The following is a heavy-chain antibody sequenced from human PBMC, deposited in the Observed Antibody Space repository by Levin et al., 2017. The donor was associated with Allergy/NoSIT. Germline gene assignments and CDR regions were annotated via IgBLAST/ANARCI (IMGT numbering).Heavy chain of an antibody. D-gene: IGHD3-10*01. J-gene: IGHJ4*02. CDR2: ITSDGTNK. CDR1: GLSFSDYG. CDR3: ASRGSFDH. V-gene: IGHV3-30*03. Sequence: PGGSLRLSCSASGLSFSDYGMHWVRQAPDSGLEWVTLITSDGTNKFYAASVKGRFIVSRDNSRNLLFLQLNSLRPEDTAVSYWASRGSFDHWGQGTRVTGSS.